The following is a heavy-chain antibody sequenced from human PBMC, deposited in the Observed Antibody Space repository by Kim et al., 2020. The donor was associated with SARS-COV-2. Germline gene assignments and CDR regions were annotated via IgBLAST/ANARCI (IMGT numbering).Heavy chain of an antibody. CDR2: INHSGST. J-gene: IGHJ6*02. Sequence: SETLSLTCAVYGGSFSGYYWSWIRQPPGKGLEWIGEINHSGSTNYNPSLKSRVTISVDTSKNQFSLKLSSVTAADTAVYYCARGRPHSGLGDYLSYYYGMDVWGQGTTVTVSS. CDR3: ARGRPHSGLGDYLSYYYGMDV. D-gene: IGHD4-17*01. CDR1: GGSFSGYY. V-gene: IGHV4-34*01.